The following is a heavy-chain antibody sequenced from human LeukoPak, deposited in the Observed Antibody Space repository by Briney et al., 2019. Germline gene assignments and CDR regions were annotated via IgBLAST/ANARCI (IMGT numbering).Heavy chain of an antibody. Sequence: ASVKVSCKASGYTFTGYYMHWVRQAPGQGPEWMGRINPNSGGTNYAQKFQGRVTMTRDTSISTAYMELSRLRSDDTAVYYCARGPMVRGVNLAEWFDPWGQGTLVTVSS. CDR1: GYTFTGYY. CDR2: INPNSGGT. D-gene: IGHD3-10*01. CDR3: ARGPMVRGVNLAEWFDP. J-gene: IGHJ5*02. V-gene: IGHV1-2*06.